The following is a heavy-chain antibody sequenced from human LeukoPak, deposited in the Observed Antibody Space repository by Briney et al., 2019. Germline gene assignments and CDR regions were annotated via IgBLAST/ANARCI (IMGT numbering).Heavy chain of an antibody. V-gene: IGHV4-39*07. J-gene: IGHJ3*02. D-gene: IGHD3-22*01. CDR1: GGSIISSDYH. CDR2: INHSGST. Sequence: SETLSLTCTVSGGSIISSDYHWGWVRQPPGKGLEWIGEINHSGSTNYNPSLKSRVTISVDTSKNQFSLKLSSVTAADTAVYYCARGLRRSDRRGGGYRRTGPPDAFDIWGQGTMVTVSS. CDR3: ARGLRRSDRRGGGYRRTGPPDAFDI.